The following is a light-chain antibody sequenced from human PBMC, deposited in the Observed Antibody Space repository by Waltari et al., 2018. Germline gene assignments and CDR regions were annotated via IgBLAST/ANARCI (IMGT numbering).Light chain of an antibody. CDR3: QQYHQRPPWT. V-gene: IGKV3-15*01. CDR2: GAS. J-gene: IGKJ1*01. Sequence: VLTQFPDTLSVSPGERATLSCRASQSVTTNLAWYQQKPGLPPRLLIYGASTRATGVPARFSGSGSGTEFTLIISSLQSEDFAVYYCQQYHQRPPWTLGQGTKVEIK. CDR1: QSVTTN.